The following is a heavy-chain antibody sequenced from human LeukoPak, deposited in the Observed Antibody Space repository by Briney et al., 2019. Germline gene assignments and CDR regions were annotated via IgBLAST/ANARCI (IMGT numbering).Heavy chain of an antibody. Sequence: GGSLRLSCAASGFTFSSYSMNWVRQAPGKGLEWGSYISGSSSTIYYADSVKGRLTISRDNGKNTLYLQMNSLRAEDTAVYYCARGSTYYDSSGQVSFDYWGQGTLVTVSS. D-gene: IGHD3-22*01. V-gene: IGHV3-48*01. J-gene: IGHJ4*02. CDR1: GFTFSSYS. CDR2: ISGSSSTI. CDR3: ARGSTYYDSSGQVSFDY.